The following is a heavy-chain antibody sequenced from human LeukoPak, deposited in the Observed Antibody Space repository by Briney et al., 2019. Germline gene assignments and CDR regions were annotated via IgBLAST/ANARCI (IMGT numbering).Heavy chain of an antibody. D-gene: IGHD6-19*01. V-gene: IGHV1-2*06. CDR1: GYTFNNYG. Sequence: ASVKVSCKASGYTFNNYGISWVRQAPGQGLEWMGRINPNSGGTNYAQKFQGRVTMTRDTSISTAYMELSRLRSDDTAVYYYAIGGSSGWYAYYYYMDVWGKGTTVTVSS. CDR3: AIGGSSGWYAYYYYMDV. CDR2: INPNSGGT. J-gene: IGHJ6*03.